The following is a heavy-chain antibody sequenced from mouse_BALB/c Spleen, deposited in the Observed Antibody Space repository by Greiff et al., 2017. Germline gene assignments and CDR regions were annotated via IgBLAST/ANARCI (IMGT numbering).Heavy chain of an antibody. D-gene: IGHD6-1*01. CDR3: ARSGLLAY. CDR2: IDPENGNT. V-gene: IGHV14-1*02. Sequence: VQLKQSGAELVRPGALVKLSCKASGFNIKDYYMHWVKQRPEQGLEWIGWIDPENGNTIYDPKFQGKASITADTSSNTAYLQLSSLTSEDTAVYYCARSGLLAYWGQGTLVTVSA. J-gene: IGHJ3*01. CDR1: GFNIKDYY.